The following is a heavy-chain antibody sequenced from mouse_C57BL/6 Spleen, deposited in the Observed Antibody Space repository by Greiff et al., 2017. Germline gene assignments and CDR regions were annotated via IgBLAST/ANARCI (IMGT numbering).Heavy chain of an antibody. V-gene: IGHV1-81*01. CDR1: GYTFTSYG. CDR2: IYPRSGNT. D-gene: IGHD2-4*01. J-gene: IGHJ4*01. CDR3: ARAGVSTMSTMDYYAMDY. Sequence: QVQLQQSGAELARPGASVKLSCKASGYTFTSYGISWVKQRTGQGLEWIGEIYPRSGNTYYNEKFKGKATLTADKSSSTAYMALRSLTSEDSAVYFSARAGVSTMSTMDYYAMDYWGQGTSGTVSS.